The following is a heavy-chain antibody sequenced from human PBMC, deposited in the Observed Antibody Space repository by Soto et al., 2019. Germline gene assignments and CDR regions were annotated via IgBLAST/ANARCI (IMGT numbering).Heavy chain of an antibody. CDR2: ITGSGGTT. Sequence: GGSLRLSCTASGASGFMFSRYAMGWVRQAPGKGLEWVSSITGSGGTTYYADSVKGRFSMSRDNAKNTIYLQMSSLRAEDSALYYCAKHFGGTQSHINYSGQGSQVTVSS. CDR1: GASGFMFSRYA. D-gene: IGHD2-21*01. J-gene: IGHJ4*02. V-gene: IGHV3-23*01. CDR3: AKHFGGTQSHINY.